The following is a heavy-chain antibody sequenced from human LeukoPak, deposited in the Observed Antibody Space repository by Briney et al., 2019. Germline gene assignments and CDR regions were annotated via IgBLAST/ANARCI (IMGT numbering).Heavy chain of an antibody. V-gene: IGHV3-48*04. CDR1: GFTFSSYS. CDR3: ARSAYFTSTSCLNGRGAFDI. Sequence: GGSLRLSCAASGFTFSSYSVNWVRQAPGKGLEWVSYISRSSSPIYYADSVKGRSTIARDNAKNSLYLQMSSLRAEDTAVYYCARSAYFTSTSCLNGRGAFDIWGQGTMATVSS. D-gene: IGHD2-2*01. CDR2: ISRSSSPI. J-gene: IGHJ3*02.